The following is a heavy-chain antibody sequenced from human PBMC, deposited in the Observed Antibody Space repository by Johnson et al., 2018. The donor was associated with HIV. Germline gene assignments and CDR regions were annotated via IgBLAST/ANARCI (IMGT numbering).Heavy chain of an antibody. J-gene: IGHJ3*02. D-gene: IGHD1-26*01. V-gene: IGHV3-11*04. CDR1: GFTFSDYY. Sequence: QVQLVESGGGVVQPGRSLRLSCAASGFTFSDYYMSWIRQAPGKGLEWVSFISSSGSTIYYADSVKGRFTIARDNSKNTLYLQMNSLRAEDTAVYYCSRDPPYSGGTAAFDIWGQGTMVTVSS. CDR2: ISSSGSTI. CDR3: SRDPPYSGGTAAFDI.